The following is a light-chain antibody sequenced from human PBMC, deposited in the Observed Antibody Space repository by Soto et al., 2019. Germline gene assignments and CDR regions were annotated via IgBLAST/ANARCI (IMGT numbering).Light chain of an antibody. J-gene: IGLJ3*02. CDR2: SNN. Sequence: QPVLTQPPSASGTPGQRVTISCSGSRSNVASNTVNWYQQLPGTAPRVLIYSNNQRPSGVPGRFSGSKTGTSASLAISGLRSEDEGDYYCAAWDDSLGAVLFGGGTKLTVL. CDR1: RSNVASNT. CDR3: AAWDDSLGAVL. V-gene: IGLV1-44*01.